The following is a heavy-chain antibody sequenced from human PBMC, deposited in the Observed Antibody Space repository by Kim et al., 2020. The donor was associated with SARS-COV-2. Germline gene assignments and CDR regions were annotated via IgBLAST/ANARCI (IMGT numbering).Heavy chain of an antibody. Sequence: GGSLRLSCAASGFTSSSYSMNWVRQAPGKGLEWVSSISSSSSYIYYADSVKGRFTISRDNAKNSLYLQMNSLRAEDTAVYYCARDGGITMIVVVGNFDYWGQGTLVTVSS. D-gene: IGHD3-22*01. CDR1: GFTSSSYS. CDR2: ISSSSSYI. J-gene: IGHJ4*02. CDR3: ARDGGITMIVVVGNFDY. V-gene: IGHV3-21*01.